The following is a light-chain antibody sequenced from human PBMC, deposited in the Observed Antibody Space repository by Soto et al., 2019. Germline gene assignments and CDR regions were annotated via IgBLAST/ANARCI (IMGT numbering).Light chain of an antibody. Sequence: EIVLTQSPATLSLSPGERATLSCRASQYIGGYLAWYQLRPGQGPRLLLFDATSRATGIPDRVSCSGSGTDFTLTISRLEPEDFAVYYCQQRASWPLTFGGGTKVEIK. CDR3: QQRASWPLT. CDR2: DAT. V-gene: IGKV3-11*01. CDR1: QYIGGY. J-gene: IGKJ4*01.